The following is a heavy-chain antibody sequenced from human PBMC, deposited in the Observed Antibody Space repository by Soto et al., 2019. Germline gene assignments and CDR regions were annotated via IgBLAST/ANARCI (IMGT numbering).Heavy chain of an antibody. D-gene: IGHD5-18*01. CDR1: GGSISSSSYY. V-gene: IGHV4-39*01. CDR2: MSYRGIT. J-gene: IGHJ5*02. Sequence: QLQLRESGPGLVKSSETLSLTCTVSGGSISSSSYYWGWIRQPPGKGLEWIGSMSYRGITYYNPSLRSRVTISVDTSKNQFSLKLRSVTAADTAVYYCALPKGYTYDRGWFDPWGQGTLVTVSS. CDR3: ALPKGYTYDRGWFDP.